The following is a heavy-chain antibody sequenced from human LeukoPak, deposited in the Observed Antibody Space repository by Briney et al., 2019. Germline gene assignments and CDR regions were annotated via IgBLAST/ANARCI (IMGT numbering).Heavy chain of an antibody. CDR1: GFTFSSYG. CDR2: IRYDGSNK. J-gene: IGHJ4*02. Sequence: QSGGSLRLSCAASGFTFSSYGMHWVRQAPGKGLEWVAFIRYDGSNKYYADSVRGRFTISRDNSRNTLYLQMNSLRVEDTAVYYCVSAPWLDGYNWFHFDYWGQGSLVTVSS. V-gene: IGHV3-30*02. D-gene: IGHD5-24*01. CDR3: VSAPWLDGYNWFHFDY.